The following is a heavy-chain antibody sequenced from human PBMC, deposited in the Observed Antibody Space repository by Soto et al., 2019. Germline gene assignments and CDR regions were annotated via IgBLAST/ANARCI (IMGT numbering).Heavy chain of an antibody. CDR1: GFTFSTYA. CDR3: AKGDTTAVGTVDY. Sequence: EVQLLESGGGLVQPGGSLRLSCAASGFTFSTYAMTWVRQAPGKGLEWVSAISGGSDNTYYADSVKGRFTISRDNSKNTLYLQMNSLRVEDTALYYCAKGDTTAVGTVDYWGQGTLVTVSS. D-gene: IGHD6-13*01. CDR2: ISGGSDNT. V-gene: IGHV3-23*01. J-gene: IGHJ4*02.